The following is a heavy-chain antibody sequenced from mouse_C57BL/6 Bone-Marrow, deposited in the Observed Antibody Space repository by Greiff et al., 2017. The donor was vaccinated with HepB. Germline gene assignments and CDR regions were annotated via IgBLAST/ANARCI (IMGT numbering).Heavy chain of an antibody. CDR3: ARSHGYYADY. V-gene: IGHV1-63*01. D-gene: IGHD2-2*01. J-gene: IGHJ2*01. Sequence: QVQLQQSGAELVRPGPSVKMSCKASGYTFTNYWIGWAKQRPGHGLEWIGDIYPGGGYTNYNEKFKGKATLTADKSSSTAYMQFSSLTSEDSAIYYCARSHGYYADYWGQGTTLTVSS. CDR1: GYTFTNYW. CDR2: IYPGGGYT.